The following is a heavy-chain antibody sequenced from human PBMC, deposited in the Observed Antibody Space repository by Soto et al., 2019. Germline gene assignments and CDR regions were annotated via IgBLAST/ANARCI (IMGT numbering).Heavy chain of an antibody. CDR3: ARVLDTAMVLVAVNFDY. D-gene: IGHD5-18*01. J-gene: IGHJ4*02. CDR2: IKQDGSEK. V-gene: IGHV3-7*01. CDR1: GFTFNSYW. Sequence: GGSLRLSCAASGFTFNSYWMSWVRQAPGRGLEWVANIKQDGSEKYYVDSVKGRFTISRDNAKNSLYLQMNSLRAEDTAVYYCARVLDTAMVLVAVNFDYWGQGTLVTVSS.